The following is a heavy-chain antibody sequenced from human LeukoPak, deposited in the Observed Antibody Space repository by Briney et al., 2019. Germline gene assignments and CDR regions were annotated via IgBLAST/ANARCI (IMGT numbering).Heavy chain of an antibody. J-gene: IGHJ4*02. CDR1: GYTFTDYY. CDR3: ARGYGSGSLRFGY. Sequence: GASVKVSCKASGYTFTDYYMHWVRQAPGQGLEWMGWINPKSGGTNYAQKFQGRVTMTRDTSISTAYMELSRLRSDDTAVYYCARGYGSGSLRFGYWGQGTLVTVSS. CDR2: INPKSGGT. D-gene: IGHD3-10*01. V-gene: IGHV1-2*02.